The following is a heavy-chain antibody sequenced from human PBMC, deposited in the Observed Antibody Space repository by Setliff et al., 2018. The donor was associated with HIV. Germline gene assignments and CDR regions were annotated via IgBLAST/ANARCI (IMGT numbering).Heavy chain of an antibody. Sequence: GASVKVSCKASGFIFLGYDISWVRQAPGQGLEWMGWIDVNKGNTNYAEKFQGRVTLTTDTSTNTAYMEVRSLTSDDTAVYYCVRDGIIRTTRVFDYWGQGTLVTVSS. V-gene: IGHV1-18*04. J-gene: IGHJ4*02. CDR3: VRDGIIRTTRVFDY. CDR1: GFIFLGYD. CDR2: IDVNKGNT. D-gene: IGHD3-16*02.